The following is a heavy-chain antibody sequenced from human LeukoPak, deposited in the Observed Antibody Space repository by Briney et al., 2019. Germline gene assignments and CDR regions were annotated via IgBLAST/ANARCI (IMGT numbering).Heavy chain of an antibody. J-gene: IGHJ5*02. Sequence: SGGSLRLSCAASGFTFSSYSMNWVRQAPGKGLEWVSSISSSSSYIYYADSVKGRSTISRDNAKNSLYLQMNSLRAEDTAVYYCAKYGSGSYYSPPFDPWGQGTLVTVSS. CDR1: GFTFSSYS. CDR2: ISSSSSYI. CDR3: AKYGSGSYYSPPFDP. V-gene: IGHV3-21*01. D-gene: IGHD3-10*01.